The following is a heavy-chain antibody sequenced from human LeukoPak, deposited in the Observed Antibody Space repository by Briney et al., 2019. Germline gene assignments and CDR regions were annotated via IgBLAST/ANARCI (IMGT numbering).Heavy chain of an antibody. Sequence: SETLSLTCTVSGGSVSDYYWGWIRQPPGKGLEWIGSIYYSGSTNYNPSLKSRVTMSVDTSKNHFSLKLSSVTAADTAVYYCARANSYDGSGHYYEFAYWGQGTLVTVSS. CDR2: IYYSGST. D-gene: IGHD3-22*01. CDR1: GGSVSDYY. J-gene: IGHJ4*02. V-gene: IGHV4-59*02. CDR3: ARANSYDGSGHYYEFAY.